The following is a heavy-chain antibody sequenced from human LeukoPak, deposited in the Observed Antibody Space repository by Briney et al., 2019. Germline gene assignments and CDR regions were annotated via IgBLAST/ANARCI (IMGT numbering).Heavy chain of an antibody. CDR1: GGSISTYF. Sequence: PSETLSLTCTVSGGSISTYFWTWIRQFPGKGLEWIGYVSYTGTTGYNPSLKSRVTISVDTSKNHFSLSLSSVTAADTAVYYCARYHQPSGPNWLDRWGQGTLVTVSS. V-gene: IGHV4-59*01. J-gene: IGHJ5*02. D-gene: IGHD2-15*01. CDR2: VSYTGTT. CDR3: ARYHQPSGPNWLDR.